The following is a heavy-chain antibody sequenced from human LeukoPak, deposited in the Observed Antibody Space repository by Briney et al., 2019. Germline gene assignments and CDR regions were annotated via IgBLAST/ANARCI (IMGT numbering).Heavy chain of an antibody. CDR1: GYTFTSYY. D-gene: IGHD5-18*01. J-gene: IGHJ4*02. V-gene: IGHV1-46*01. CDR2: INRSGGST. Sequence: GASVTVSCRASGYTFTSYYMHWVRQAPGQGLEWMGIINRSGGSTSYAQKFQGRVTMTRDTSTSTVYMELSSLRSEDTAVYYCARANSKIQLWFSSVSQSFGYWGQGTLVTVSS. CDR3: ARANSKIQLWFSSVSQSFGY.